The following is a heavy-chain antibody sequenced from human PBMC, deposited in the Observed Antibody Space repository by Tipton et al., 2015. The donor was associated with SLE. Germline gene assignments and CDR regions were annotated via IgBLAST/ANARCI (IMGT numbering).Heavy chain of an antibody. J-gene: IGHJ5*02. CDR1: GGSFSGYY. Sequence: LRLSCAVYGGSFSGYYWSWIRQPPGKGLEWIGEVIDSGSTIYNPSLQSRVTISADTSKSQFSLRLTSVTAADTSVYYCARGVMWTGLGGSWGQGTLVTVSS. CDR2: VIDSGST. V-gene: IGHV4-34*01. D-gene: IGHD2/OR15-2a*01. CDR3: ARGVMWTGLGGS.